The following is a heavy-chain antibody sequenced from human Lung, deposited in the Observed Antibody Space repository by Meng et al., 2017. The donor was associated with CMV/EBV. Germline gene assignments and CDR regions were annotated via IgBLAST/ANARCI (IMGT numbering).Heavy chain of an antibody. CDR1: GYSFTSYW. D-gene: IGHD6-13*01. CDR3: ARHRSKAAAVKP. J-gene: IGHJ4*01. V-gene: IGHV5-51*01. CDR2: IYPGDSDT. Sequence: EXXKISCKGSGYSFTSYWIGWVRQMPGKGPEWMGIIYPGDSDTRYSPSFQGQVTISAEKSISTAYLQLGNLKASDNAMYYCARHRSKAAAVKPWGQGTRVTVSS.